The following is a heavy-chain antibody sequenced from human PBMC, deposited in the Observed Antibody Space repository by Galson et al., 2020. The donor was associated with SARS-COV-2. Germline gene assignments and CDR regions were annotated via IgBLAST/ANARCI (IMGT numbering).Heavy chain of an antibody. CDR1: GFTFDDYA. D-gene: IGHD3-22*01. Sequence: TGGSLRLSCAASGFTFDDYAMHWVRQAPGKGLEWVSGISWNSGSIGYAGSVKGRFTISRDNAKNSLYLQMNSLRAEDTALYYCAMGDSSGYYQSRWYFDLWGRGTLVTVSS. CDR3: AMGDSSGYYQSRWYFDL. V-gene: IGHV3-9*01. J-gene: IGHJ2*01. CDR2: ISWNSGSI.